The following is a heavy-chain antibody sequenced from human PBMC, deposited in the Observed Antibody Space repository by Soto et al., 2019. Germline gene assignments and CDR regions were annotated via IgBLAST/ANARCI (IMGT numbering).Heavy chain of an antibody. D-gene: IGHD3-9*01. CDR3: ARLEGLATISYYFDF. CDR2: IYYRGNA. V-gene: IGHV4-39*01. J-gene: IGHJ4*02. CDR1: DDSINSDKFY. Sequence: HLQLQESGPGLVKPSETLSLMCSVSDDSINSDKFYWGWIRQPPGKGLEWIGSIYYRGNAYYNPSLQPRVTISLDKSKRQFSLKLNSVTAADSAVYFCARLEGLATISYYFDFWGPGALVTVSS.